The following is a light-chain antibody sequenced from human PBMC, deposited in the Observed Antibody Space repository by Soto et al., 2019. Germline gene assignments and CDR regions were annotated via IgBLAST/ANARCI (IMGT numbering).Light chain of an antibody. CDR1: QSVISS. V-gene: IGKV3-15*01. J-gene: IGKJ4*01. CDR3: QHYNNWLGT. Sequence: EIVVTQSPALVSVSPGERVTLSCRASQSVISSLAWYQQKLGQALRLLIYGASTRATGIPARFSGSGSGTEFFLNISSLQSEDSAIYYCQHYNNWLGTFGGGTKVEIK. CDR2: GAS.